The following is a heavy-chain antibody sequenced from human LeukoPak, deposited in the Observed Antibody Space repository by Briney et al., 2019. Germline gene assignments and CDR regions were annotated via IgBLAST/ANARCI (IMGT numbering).Heavy chain of an antibody. Sequence: SETLSLTCTVSGGSISSSSYYWGWIRQPPGKGLEWIGSIYYSGSTYYNPSLKSRVTISADTSKNHFSLKLSSVTAADTAVYYCARDRRGDGSGFEPWGQGTLVTVSS. V-gene: IGHV4-39*07. D-gene: IGHD3-16*01. J-gene: IGHJ5*02. CDR3: ARDRRGDGSGFEP. CDR2: IYYSGST. CDR1: GGSISSSSYY.